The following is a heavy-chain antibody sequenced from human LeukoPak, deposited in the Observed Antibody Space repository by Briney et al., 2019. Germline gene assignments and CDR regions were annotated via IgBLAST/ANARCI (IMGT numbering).Heavy chain of an antibody. Sequence: ASVKVSCKAYGYTFTGYYVNWVRQAPGQGLEWMGWINTNSGATDYAQKFQGRVTMTRDTSKSTAYMELSGLRSDDTAVYYCARGCTNDICYTDWFDPWGQGTLVTVSS. CDR3: ARGCTNDICYTDWFDP. J-gene: IGHJ5*02. D-gene: IGHD2-8*01. CDR1: GYTFTGYY. V-gene: IGHV1-2*02. CDR2: INTNSGAT.